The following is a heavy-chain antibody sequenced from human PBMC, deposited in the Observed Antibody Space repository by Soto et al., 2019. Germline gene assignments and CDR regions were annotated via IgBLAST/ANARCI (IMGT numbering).Heavy chain of an antibody. CDR3: ARKKYCSSTSCYHNWFDP. V-gene: IGHV1-8*01. Sequence: GASVKVSWKASGYTFTSYDINWVRQATGQGLEWMGWMNPNSGNTGYAQKFQGRVTMTRNTSISTAYMELSSLRSEDTAVYYCARKKYCSSTSCYHNWFDPWGQGTLVTVSS. CDR2: MNPNSGNT. D-gene: IGHD2-2*01. CDR1: GYTFTSYD. J-gene: IGHJ5*02.